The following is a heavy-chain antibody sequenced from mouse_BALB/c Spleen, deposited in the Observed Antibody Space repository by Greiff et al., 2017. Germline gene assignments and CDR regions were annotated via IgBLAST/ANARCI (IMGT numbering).Heavy chain of an antibody. J-gene: IGHJ4*01. V-gene: IGHV1-69*02. Sequence: VQLQQPGAELVKPGAPVKLSCKASGYTFTSYWMNWVKQRPGRGLEWIGRIDPSDSETHYNQKFKDKATLTVDKSSSTAYIQLSSLTSEDSAVYYCARRGGLLRSFYAMDYWGQGTSATVSS. D-gene: IGHD1-1*01. CDR2: IDPSDSET. CDR3: ARRGGLLRSFYAMDY. CDR1: GYTFTSYW.